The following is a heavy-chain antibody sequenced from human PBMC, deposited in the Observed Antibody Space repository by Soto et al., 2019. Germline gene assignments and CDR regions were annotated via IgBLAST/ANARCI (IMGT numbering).Heavy chain of an antibody. CDR3: AKGSGSYYGHYFDY. Sequence: QAGGSLGLSCAASGFTFSSYAMSWVRQAPGKGLEWVSAISGSGGSTYYADSVKGRFTISRDNSKNTLYLQMNSLRAEDTAVYYCAKGSGSYYGHYFDYWGQGTLVTVSS. CDR1: GFTFSSYA. J-gene: IGHJ4*02. CDR2: ISGSGGST. D-gene: IGHD1-26*01. V-gene: IGHV3-23*01.